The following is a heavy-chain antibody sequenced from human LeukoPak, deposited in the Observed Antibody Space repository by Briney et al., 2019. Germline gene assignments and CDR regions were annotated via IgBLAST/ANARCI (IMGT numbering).Heavy chain of an antibody. CDR2: ISSSGSTI. D-gene: IGHD3-3*01. CDR1: GFTFSDYY. V-gene: IGHV3-11*04. Sequence: GGSLRLSCAASGFTFSDYYMSWIRQAPGKGLEWVSYISSSGSTIYYADSVKGRFTISRDNAKNSLYLQMNSLRAEDTAMYYCARDRRAMDYDFWSGYYIGRFDPWGQGTLVTVSS. CDR3: ARDRRAMDYDFWSGYYIGRFDP. J-gene: IGHJ5*02.